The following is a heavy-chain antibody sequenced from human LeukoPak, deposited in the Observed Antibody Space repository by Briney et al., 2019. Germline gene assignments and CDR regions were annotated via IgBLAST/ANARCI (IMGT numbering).Heavy chain of an antibody. CDR2: IYYSANT. D-gene: IGHD6-13*01. V-gene: IGHV4-59*01. CDR3: ARDPGYSTSYGMDV. J-gene: IGHJ6*02. CDR1: GGSISTYY. Sequence: SETLSLTCTVSGGSISTYYWSWLRQPPGKGLEWIGYIYYSANTNSGNTNYNPSLRSRVTISVDTSKNQFSLKLSSVTAADTAVYYCARDPGYSTSYGMDVWGQGTTVTVS.